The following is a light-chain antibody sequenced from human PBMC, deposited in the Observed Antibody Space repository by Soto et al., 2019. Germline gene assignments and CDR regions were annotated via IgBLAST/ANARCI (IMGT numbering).Light chain of an antibody. J-gene: IGKJ1*01. CDR3: QQYGSLSWT. V-gene: IGKV3-20*01. CDR2: GAS. Sequence: DIVLTQSPGTLSLSPGERATLSCRASQSVSSNYLAWYQQKPGQAPRLLIYGASTRATVVPDRFSGSGSGTDCTLTISRLEPEDFAVYHCQQYGSLSWTFGQGTKVDIK. CDR1: QSVSSNY.